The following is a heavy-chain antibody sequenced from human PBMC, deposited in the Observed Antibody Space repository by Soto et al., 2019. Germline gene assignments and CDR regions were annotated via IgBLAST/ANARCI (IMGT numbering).Heavy chain of an antibody. V-gene: IGHV1-3*01. Sequence: ASVKVSCKASGYTFTSYAMHWVRQAPGQRLEWMGWINAGNGNTKYSQKFQGRVTITRDTSASTAYMELSSLRSEDTAVYYCARDSSYDYIWGSYRSVYWGQGTLVTVSS. J-gene: IGHJ4*02. CDR3: ARDSSYDYIWGSYRSVY. CDR1: GYTFTSYA. CDR2: INAGNGNT. D-gene: IGHD3-16*02.